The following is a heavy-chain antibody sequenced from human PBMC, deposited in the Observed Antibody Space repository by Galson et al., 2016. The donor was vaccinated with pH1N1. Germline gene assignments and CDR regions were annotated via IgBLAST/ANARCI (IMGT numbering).Heavy chain of an antibody. D-gene: IGHD2/OR15-2a*01. CDR3: ARQEFSDY. Sequence: QSGAEVTKPGESLKISCKGSGYNFDRYWISWVRQMPGKGLEWMGIIYPGDSDTRYSPSFQGQVSISADKSISTAYLQWSSLKASDTAMYYCARQEFSDYWGQGTLVIVSS. CDR2: IYPGDSDT. V-gene: IGHV5-51*01. J-gene: IGHJ4*02. CDR1: GYNFDRYW.